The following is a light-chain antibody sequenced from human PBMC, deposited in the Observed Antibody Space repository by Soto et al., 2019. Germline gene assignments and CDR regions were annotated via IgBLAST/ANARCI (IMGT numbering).Light chain of an antibody. Sequence: QSALTQPASVSGSPGQSITISCTGTSSDVGGYNYVSWYQHHPGKAPKLIIYRVSDRPSGVSNRFSGSKSGNTASLTISGLRAEDEADYYCCSYTSSTIHVFATGTKVTVL. CDR2: RVS. J-gene: IGLJ1*01. V-gene: IGLV2-14*01. CDR1: SSDVGGYNY. CDR3: CSYTSSTIHV.